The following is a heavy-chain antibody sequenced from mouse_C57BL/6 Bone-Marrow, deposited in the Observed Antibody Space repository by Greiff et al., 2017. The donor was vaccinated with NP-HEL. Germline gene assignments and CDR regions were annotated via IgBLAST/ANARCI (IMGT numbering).Heavy chain of an antibody. D-gene: IGHD2-4*01. CDR2: ISYDGSN. J-gene: IGHJ2*01. CDR3: ARAIYYDYDGDY. V-gene: IGHV3-6*01. CDR1: GYSITSGYY. Sequence: EVQLQQSGPGLVKPSQSLSLTCSVTGYSITSGYYWNWIRQFPGNKLEWMGYISYDGSNNYNPSLKNRISITRDTSKNQFFLKLNSVPTEDTATYYCARAIYYDYDGDYWGQGTTLTVSS.